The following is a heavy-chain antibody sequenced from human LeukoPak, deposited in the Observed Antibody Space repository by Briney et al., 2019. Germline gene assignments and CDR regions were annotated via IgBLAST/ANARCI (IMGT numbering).Heavy chain of an antibody. D-gene: IGHD1-26*01. CDR3: ARGGDPGSYEGIDY. CDR1: GFTFDDYG. J-gene: IGHJ4*02. CDR2: INWNGGST. Sequence: GGSLRLSCAASGFTFDDYGMSWVRQAPGKGLEWVSGINWNGGSTGYADSVKGRFTISRDNAKNSLYLQMNSLRAEDTALYYCARGGDPGSYEGIDYWGQGTLVTVSS. V-gene: IGHV3-20*04.